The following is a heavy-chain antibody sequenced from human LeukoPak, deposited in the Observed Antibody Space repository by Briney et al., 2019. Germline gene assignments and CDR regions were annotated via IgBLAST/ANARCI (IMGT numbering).Heavy chain of an antibody. D-gene: IGHD3-22*01. CDR3: ARDAHTLYDSSGYYFDY. Sequence: PGGSLRLSCAASGFTFSSYGMHWVRQAPGKGLEWVAVIWYDGSNKYYADSVKGRFTISRDNSKNTLYLQMNSLRAEDTAVYYCARDAHTLYDSSGYYFDYWGQGTLVTVSS. J-gene: IGHJ4*02. CDR1: GFTFSSYG. V-gene: IGHV3-33*01. CDR2: IWYDGSNK.